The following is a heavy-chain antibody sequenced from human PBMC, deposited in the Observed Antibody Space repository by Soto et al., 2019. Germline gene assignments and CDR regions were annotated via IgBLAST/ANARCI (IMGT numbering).Heavy chain of an antibody. V-gene: IGHV4-34*01. CDR3: ARLPSITMVRGVIGDSDY. CDR2: INHSGST. J-gene: IGHJ4*02. CDR1: GGSFSGYY. Sequence: SETLSLTCAVYGGSFSGYYWSWIRQPPGKGLEWIGEINHSGSTNYNPSLKSRVTISVDTSKNQFSLKLSSVTAADTAVYYCARLPSITMVRGVIGDSDYWGQGTLVTVSS. D-gene: IGHD3-10*01.